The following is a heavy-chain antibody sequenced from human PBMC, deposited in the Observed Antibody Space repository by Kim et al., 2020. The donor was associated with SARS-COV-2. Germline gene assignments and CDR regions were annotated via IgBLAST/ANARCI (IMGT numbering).Heavy chain of an antibody. CDR3: TRLGDYFGSGADY. Sequence: YAASLKGRFTISRDDSKNTAYLQMNSLKTEDTAVYYCTRLGDYFGSGADYWGQGTLVTVSS. V-gene: IGHV3-73*01. D-gene: IGHD3-10*01. J-gene: IGHJ4*02.